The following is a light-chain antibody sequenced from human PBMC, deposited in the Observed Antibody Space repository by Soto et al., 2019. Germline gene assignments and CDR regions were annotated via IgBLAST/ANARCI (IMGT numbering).Light chain of an antibody. CDR1: QTISNW. J-gene: IGKJ2*01. CDR3: QQHT. CDR2: DAS. Sequence: DIQMTQSPSTLSASVGDRVPITCRASQTISNWLAWYQQKPGKAPRLLIYDASTLESGVPSRFSGSASGTEFTLTISSLQPDDFATYYCQQHTFGQGTKLEIK. V-gene: IGKV1-5*01.